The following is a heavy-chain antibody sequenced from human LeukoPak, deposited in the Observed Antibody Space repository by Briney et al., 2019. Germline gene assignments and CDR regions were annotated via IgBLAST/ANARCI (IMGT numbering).Heavy chain of an antibody. CDR2: IYSGGRT. J-gene: IGHJ3*02. CDR1: GFTVSTNY. Sequence: GGSLRLSCAASGFTVSTNYMSWVRQAPGKGLEWVSVIYSGGRTYYADSVKGRFTISRDNAKNSLYLQMNSLRAEDTAVYYCARDLNGDYEFDAFDIWGQGTMVTVSS. CDR3: ARDLNGDYEFDAFDI. D-gene: IGHD4-17*01. V-gene: IGHV3-66*01.